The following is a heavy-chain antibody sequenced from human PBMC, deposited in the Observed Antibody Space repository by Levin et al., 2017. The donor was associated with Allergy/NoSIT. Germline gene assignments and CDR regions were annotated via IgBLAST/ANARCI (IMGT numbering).Heavy chain of an antibody. CDR1: GYSFTSYW. Sequence: PGESLKISCKGSGYSFTSYWIGWVRQMPGKGLEWMGIIYPGDSDTRYSPSFQGQVTISADKSISTAYLQWSSLKASDTAMYYCARQGVGHGSSWANWYFDLWGRGTLVTVSS. V-gene: IGHV5-51*01. CDR2: IYPGDSDT. D-gene: IGHD6-13*01. CDR3: ARQGVGHGSSWANWYFDL. J-gene: IGHJ2*01.